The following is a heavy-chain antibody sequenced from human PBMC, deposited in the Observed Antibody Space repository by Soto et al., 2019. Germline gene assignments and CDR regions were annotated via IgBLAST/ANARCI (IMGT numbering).Heavy chain of an antibody. V-gene: IGHV1-18*01. CDR2: ISGYNGDT. CDR1: GYTFSRYG. D-gene: IGHD2-8*01. Sequence: ASVKVSCKASGYTFSRYGISWVRQAPGQGLEWMGWISGYNGDTNYAQKFQGRVTMTIDTSTTTAYMELRSLTSDDTAVYYCAKNGQPPYYYYGLDVWG. CDR3: AKNGQPPYYYYGLDV. J-gene: IGHJ6*02.